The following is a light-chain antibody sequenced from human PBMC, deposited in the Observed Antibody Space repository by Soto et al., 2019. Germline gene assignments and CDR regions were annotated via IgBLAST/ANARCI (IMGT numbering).Light chain of an antibody. CDR1: QSVSVY. CDR2: DAS. J-gene: IGKJ4*01. Sequence: EIVLTQSPATLSVSPGERATLSCRASQSVSVYLDWYQQKSGQAPRLLIYDASKRATGIPARFSGSGSGTDFTLTISSLEPEDIAVYYCQQRDNLITFGGGTKVEIK. CDR3: QQRDNLIT. V-gene: IGKV3-11*01.